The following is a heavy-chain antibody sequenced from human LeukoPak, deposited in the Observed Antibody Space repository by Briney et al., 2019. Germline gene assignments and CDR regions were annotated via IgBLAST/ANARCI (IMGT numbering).Heavy chain of an antibody. CDR2: INPNSGGT. Sequence: GASVKVSCKASGYTFTGYYMHWVRQAPGQGLEWMGRINPNSGGTSYAQKFQGRVTMTRDTSTSTVYMELGSLRSEDTAVYYCARDRPPTYYYDSSGLGAFDIWGQGTMVTVSS. CDR1: GYTFTGYY. V-gene: IGHV1-2*06. CDR3: ARDRPPTYYYDSSGLGAFDI. J-gene: IGHJ3*02. D-gene: IGHD3-22*01.